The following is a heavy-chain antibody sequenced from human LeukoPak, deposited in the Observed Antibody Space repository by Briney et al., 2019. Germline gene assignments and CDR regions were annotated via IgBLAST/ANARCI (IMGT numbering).Heavy chain of an antibody. CDR1: GGSFSGYY. D-gene: IGHD3-10*01. J-gene: IGHJ4*02. V-gene: IGHV4-34*01. CDR3: AREGGGDGSGSYGFDY. CDR2: INHSGST. Sequence: SETLSLTCAVYGGSFSGYYWSWIRQPPGKGLEWIGEINHSGSTNYNPSLKSRVTISVDTSKNQFSLKLSSVTAADTAVYYCAREGGGDGSGSYGFDYWGQGTLVTVSS.